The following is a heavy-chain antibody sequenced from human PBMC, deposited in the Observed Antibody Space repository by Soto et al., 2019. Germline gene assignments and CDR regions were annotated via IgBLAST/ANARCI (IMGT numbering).Heavy chain of an antibody. Sequence: QVQLVESGGGVVQPGRSLRLSCAASGFTFSSYGMHWVRQAPGKWLEWVAVISYDGSNKYYADSVKGRFTISRDNSKNTLYLQMNSLRAEDTAVYYCAKDKDLSAYDFWSGYPNYYYYGMDVWGQGTTVTVSS. CDR2: ISYDGSNK. CDR3: AKDKDLSAYDFWSGYPNYYYYGMDV. V-gene: IGHV3-30*18. CDR1: GFTFSSYG. J-gene: IGHJ6*02. D-gene: IGHD3-3*01.